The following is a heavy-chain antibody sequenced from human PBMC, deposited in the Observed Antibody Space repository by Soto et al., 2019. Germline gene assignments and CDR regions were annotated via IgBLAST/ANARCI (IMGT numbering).Heavy chain of an antibody. Sequence: SKTLSLTCADSGGSISSGGYSWSWIRRPPGKGLEWIGEINHSGSTNYNPSLKSRVTISVDTSKNQFSLKLSSVTAADMAVYYCARGSRRLRAMADYWGQGTLVTVSS. V-gene: IGHV4-34*01. J-gene: IGHJ4*02. CDR2: INHSGST. CDR3: ARGSRRLRAMADY. CDR1: GGSISSGGYS. D-gene: IGHD3-16*01.